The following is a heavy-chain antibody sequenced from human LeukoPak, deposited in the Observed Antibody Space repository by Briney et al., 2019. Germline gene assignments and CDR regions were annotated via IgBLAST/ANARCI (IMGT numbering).Heavy chain of an antibody. CDR2: IFPSGGEI. CDR3: ATYRQVLLPFES. D-gene: IGHD2-8*02. J-gene: IGHJ4*02. CDR1: AFTFSTFA. Sequence: TGGSLRLSCAASAFTFSTFAMIWVRQPPGKGLEWVSSIFPSGGEIHYADSVRGRFTISRDNSKSTLSLQMNSLRAEDTAIYYCATYRQVLLPFESWGQGTLVTVSS. V-gene: IGHV3-23*01.